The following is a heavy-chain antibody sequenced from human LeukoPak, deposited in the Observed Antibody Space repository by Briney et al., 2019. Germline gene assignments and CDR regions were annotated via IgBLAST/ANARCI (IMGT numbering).Heavy chain of an antibody. J-gene: IGHJ4*02. Sequence: SETLSLTCTVSGGCISSRRYYWTWFRKSPGKGLEWIGCMQINGNNNYNPSLRSRVTIVLDTSKNQFSLELSSVSAADTSVYNSARDVQPPYGRYSAHWGQGILVTVSS. D-gene: IGHD3-10*01. CDR3: ARDVQPPYGRYSAH. V-gene: IGHV4-61*01. CDR1: GGCISSRRYY. CDR2: MQINGNN.